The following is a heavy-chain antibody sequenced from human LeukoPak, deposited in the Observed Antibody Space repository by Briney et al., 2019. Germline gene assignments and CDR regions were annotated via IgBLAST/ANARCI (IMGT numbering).Heavy chain of an antibody. CDR1: GFTFSENW. Sequence: GGSLRLSCVASGFTFSENWMHWVRQAPGKGLEWVSAISGSGGSTYYADSVKGRFTISRDNSKNTLYLQMNSLRAEDTAVYYCAKDEDMVRGEYFDYWGQGTLVTVSS. V-gene: IGHV3-23*01. D-gene: IGHD3-10*01. CDR2: ISGSGGST. CDR3: AKDEDMVRGEYFDY. J-gene: IGHJ4*02.